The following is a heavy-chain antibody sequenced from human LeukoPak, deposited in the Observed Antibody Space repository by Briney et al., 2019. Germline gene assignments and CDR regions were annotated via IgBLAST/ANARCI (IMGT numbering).Heavy chain of an antibody. CDR1: GGSFSDYY. J-gene: IGHJ1*01. Sequence: SETLSLTCAVYGGSFSDYYWSWLRHPPGKGLEWIGEINHSGSTNYNPSLKSRVTISVDTSKNQFSLKLISVTAADTALYYCAYSSGYQQHWGQGTLVTVSS. V-gene: IGHV4-34*01. D-gene: IGHD3-22*01. CDR2: INHSGST. CDR3: AYSSGYQQH.